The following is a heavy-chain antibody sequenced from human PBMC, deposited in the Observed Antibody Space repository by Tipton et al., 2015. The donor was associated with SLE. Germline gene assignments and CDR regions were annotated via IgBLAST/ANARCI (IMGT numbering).Heavy chain of an antibody. D-gene: IGHD3-22*01. CDR3: ARFSRYDTSGYYKYYFDY. CDR2: IYYSGST. J-gene: IGHJ4*02. V-gene: IGHV4-39*07. CDR1: GGSISSSSYY. Sequence: TLSLTCTVSGGSISSSSYYWGRIRQPPGKGLEWIGSIYYSGSTYYNPSLKSRVTISVDTSKNQFSLTLSSVTAADTAVYYCARFSRYDTSGYYKYYFDYWGQGTLVTVSS.